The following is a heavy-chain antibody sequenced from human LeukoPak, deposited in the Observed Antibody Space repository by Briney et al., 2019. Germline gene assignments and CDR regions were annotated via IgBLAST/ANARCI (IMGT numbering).Heavy chain of an antibody. CDR1: GGSFSGYY. V-gene: IGHV4-34*01. J-gene: IGHJ4*02. CDR3: ARARPSKVDPPSIDY. Sequence: SETLSLTCAVYGGSFSGYYWSWIRQPPGKGLEWIGEINHSGSTNYNPSPKSRVTISVDTSKNQFSLKLSSVTAADTAAYYCARARPSKVDPPSIDYWGQGTLVTVSS. D-gene: IGHD5-12*01. CDR2: INHSGST.